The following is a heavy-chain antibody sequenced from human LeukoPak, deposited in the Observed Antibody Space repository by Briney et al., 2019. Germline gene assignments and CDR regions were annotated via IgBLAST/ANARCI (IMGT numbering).Heavy chain of an antibody. CDR2: ISSSGSTI. V-gene: IGHV3-48*01. D-gene: IGHD3-3*01. J-gene: IGHJ4*02. CDR3: ARATYDFWSGYCFDY. Sequence: GGSLRLSCAASGFTFSSYAMSWVRQAPGKGLEWVSYISSSGSTIYYADSVKGRFTISRDNAKNSLYLQMNSLRAEDTAVYYCARATYDFWSGYCFDYWGQGTLVTVSS. CDR1: GFTFSSYA.